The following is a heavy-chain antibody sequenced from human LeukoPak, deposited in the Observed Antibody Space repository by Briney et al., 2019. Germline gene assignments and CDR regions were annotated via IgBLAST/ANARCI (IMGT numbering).Heavy chain of an antibody. D-gene: IGHD2-15*01. J-gene: IGHJ3*02. CDR2: IYPGDSDT. V-gene: IGHV5-51*01. Sequence: GESLKISCKGSGYSFTSYWIGWVRQMPGKGLEWMGIIYPGDSDTRYSPSFQGQVTISADKSICTAYLQWSSLKASDTAMYYCAGTIRYCSGGSCYSDAFDIWGQGTMVTVSS. CDR3: AGTIRYCSGGSCYSDAFDI. CDR1: GYSFTSYW.